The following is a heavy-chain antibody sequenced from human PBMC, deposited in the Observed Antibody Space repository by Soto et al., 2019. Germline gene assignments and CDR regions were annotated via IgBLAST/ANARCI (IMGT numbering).Heavy chain of an antibody. J-gene: IGHJ4*02. V-gene: IGHV1-18*01. CDR2: ISAHNGNT. CDR3: ARGRYGDY. Sequence: QVHLVQSGAEVKKPGASVRVSCKGSGYTFTSYGITWVRPAPGQGLEWMGWISAHNGNTNYAQQLQGRVTVTRDTSTSPAYMELRSLRSDATAVYYCARGRYGDYWGQGALVTVSS. D-gene: IGHD1-1*01. CDR1: GYTFTSYG.